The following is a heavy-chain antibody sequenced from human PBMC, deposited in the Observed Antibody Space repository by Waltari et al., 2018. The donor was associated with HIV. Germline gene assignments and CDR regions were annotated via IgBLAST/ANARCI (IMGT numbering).Heavy chain of an antibody. CDR1: GYTFLDNY. CDR3: ARQWWSEGAFDI. V-gene: IGHV1-46*03. CDR2: VNPGSGNT. Sequence: QVQLVQSGAEVKKPGTSVKVSCKDSGYTFLDNYIHWVRQAPGQGLEWMGVVNPGSGNTNYAQKFQGRLTMTRDTSTSTVYMELSSLRSEDTAIYYCARQWWSEGAFDIWGQGTTVTVSS. D-gene: IGHD2-15*01. J-gene: IGHJ3*02.